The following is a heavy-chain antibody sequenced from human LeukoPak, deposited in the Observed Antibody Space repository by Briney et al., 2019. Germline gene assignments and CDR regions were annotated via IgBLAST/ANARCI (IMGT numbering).Heavy chain of an antibody. V-gene: IGHV4-38-2*01. D-gene: IGHD1-26*01. CDR1: GYSISSGYY. CDR3: ASRGGSYSDDFDY. J-gene: IGHJ4*02. Sequence: KPSETLSLTCAVSGYSISSGYYGGWIRQPAGKGLEWIGSIYHSGSTYYNPSLKSRVTISVDTSKNQFSLKLSSVTAADTAVYYCASRGGSYSDDFDYWGQGTLVTVSS. CDR2: IYHSGST.